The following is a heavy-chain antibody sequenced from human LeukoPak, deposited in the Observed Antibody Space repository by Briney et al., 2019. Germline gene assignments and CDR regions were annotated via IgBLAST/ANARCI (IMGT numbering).Heavy chain of an antibody. CDR1: GFTFSSYA. CDR3: ARDLTTVTNNGDY. D-gene: IGHD4-17*01. Sequence: GGSLRLSCAASGFTFSSYAMHWVRQAPGKGLEWVAVISYDGSNKYYADSVKGRFTISRDNSKNTLYLQMNSLRAEDTAVYYCARDLTTVTNNGDYRGQGTLVTVSS. J-gene: IGHJ4*02. CDR2: ISYDGSNK. V-gene: IGHV3-30-3*01.